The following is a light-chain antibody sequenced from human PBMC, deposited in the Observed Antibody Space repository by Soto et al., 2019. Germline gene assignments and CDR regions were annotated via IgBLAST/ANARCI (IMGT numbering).Light chain of an antibody. CDR1: ETVSSNY. V-gene: IGKV3-20*01. CDR2: GAS. J-gene: IGKJ4*01. Sequence: EIVLTQSPGTLSLSPGDRATLSCRASETVSSNYLAWYQQKPGRAPSLLIFGASSRATGIPDRFSGSGSGADFTLTISRLEPEDFAVYYCQQYGSLPSFGGGTKVEIK. CDR3: QQYGSLPS.